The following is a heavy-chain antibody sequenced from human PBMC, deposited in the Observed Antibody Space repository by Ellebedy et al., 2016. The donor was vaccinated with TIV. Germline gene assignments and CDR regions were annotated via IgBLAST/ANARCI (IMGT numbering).Heavy chain of an antibody. CDR3: PITNSHAFDI. D-gene: IGHD5-24*01. J-gene: IGHJ3*02. CDR2: INHSGST. Sequence: SETLSLTXAVYGGSFSGYYWSWIRQPPGKGLEWIGEINHSGSTNYNPSLKSRVTISVDTSKNQFSLKLSSVTAADTAVYYCPITNSHAFDIWGQGTMVTGSS. CDR1: GGSFSGYY. V-gene: IGHV4-34*01.